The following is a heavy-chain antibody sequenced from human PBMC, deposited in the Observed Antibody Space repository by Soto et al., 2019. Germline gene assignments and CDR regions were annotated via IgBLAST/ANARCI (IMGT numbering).Heavy chain of an antibody. D-gene: IGHD5-18*01. J-gene: IGHJ4*02. V-gene: IGHV5-10-1*01. CDR1: GYNFTDYR. CDR3: ARPRGYIYGHWAFDL. CDR2: IDPNDSEI. Sequence: PGESLKISGKGSGYNFTDYRINWVRQKPGKGLEWMGRIDPNDSEINYSPAFQGHATISADKSISTAYLQWSSLKASDTAMYYCARPRGYIYGHWAFDLWGQGTLVTVSS.